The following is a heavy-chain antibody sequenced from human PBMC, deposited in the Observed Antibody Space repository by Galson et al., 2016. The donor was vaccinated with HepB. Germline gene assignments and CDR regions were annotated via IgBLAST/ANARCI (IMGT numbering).Heavy chain of an antibody. Sequence: SLRLSCAASGFSFSNSGMSWVRQAPGRGLAWVSGITRSGDDTHYADFVKGRFTISRDNSKNTLYLYMNNLTAGDTAIYYCGKHGGFDYWGQGALVTVSS. D-gene: IGHD3-16*01. CDR2: ITRSGDDT. V-gene: IGHV3-23*01. CDR1: GFSFSNSG. J-gene: IGHJ4*02. CDR3: GKHGGFDY.